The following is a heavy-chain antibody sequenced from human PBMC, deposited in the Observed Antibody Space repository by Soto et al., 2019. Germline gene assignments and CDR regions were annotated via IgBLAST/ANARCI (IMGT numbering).Heavy chain of an antibody. CDR2: INHSAST. Sequence: QVQLQQWGAGLLKPSETLSLTCAVYGGSFSGYYWSWIRQPPGKGLEWIGEINHSASTNYNPSLKGRVTIRVDTSKNQFCVNRSSVTDADAAVYYCARVYQDGGYRKSWDGPLRYTERHNWFDPWGQGTLVTVSS. J-gene: IGHJ5*02. CDR3: ARVYQDGGYRKSWDGPLRYTERHNWFDP. D-gene: IGHD6-13*01. V-gene: IGHV4-34*01. CDR1: GGSFSGYY.